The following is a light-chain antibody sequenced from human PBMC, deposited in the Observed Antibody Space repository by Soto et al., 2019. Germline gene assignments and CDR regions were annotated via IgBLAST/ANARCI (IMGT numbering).Light chain of an antibody. J-gene: IGKJ4*01. CDR1: QGVSRK. CDR3: QQYHTWPIT. Sequence: DIVMTQSPATLSVAPGERVTFSCRAGQGVSRKLAWYQHNPGQAPRLLISGASTGATGIPARFSGSGSGTEFTLTISSLQSEDCAIYYCQQYHTWPITFGGGTQVDI. CDR2: GAS. V-gene: IGKV3-15*01.